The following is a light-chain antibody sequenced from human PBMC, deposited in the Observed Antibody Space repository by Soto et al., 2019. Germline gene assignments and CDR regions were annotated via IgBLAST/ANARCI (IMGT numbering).Light chain of an antibody. CDR1: QDISNY. CDR3: QQYAKLPLT. CDR2: DAS. J-gene: IGKJ4*01. V-gene: IGKV1-33*01. Sequence: DIQMTQSPSSLSASVGDRVTITCQASQDISNYLNWYQQKPGKAPKLLIYDASNLETGVPSRFSGSGSGTDFTFTISSLQPEDIATYYFQQYAKLPLTFGGGTKVEIK.